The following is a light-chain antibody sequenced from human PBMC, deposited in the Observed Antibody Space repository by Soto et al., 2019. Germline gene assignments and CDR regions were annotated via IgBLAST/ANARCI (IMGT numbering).Light chain of an antibody. V-gene: IGLV2-14*01. J-gene: IGLJ2*01. CDR1: SSDVGSYNY. CDR3: SSYASSRDVL. CDR2: DVS. Sequence: QSVLTQPASVSGSPGQSITISCTGTSSDVGSYNYVSWYQQHPGKAPKLMIYDVSNRPSGVSNRFSGSKSGNTASLTISGLQAEDEADYYCSSYASSRDVLFGGGTKLTV.